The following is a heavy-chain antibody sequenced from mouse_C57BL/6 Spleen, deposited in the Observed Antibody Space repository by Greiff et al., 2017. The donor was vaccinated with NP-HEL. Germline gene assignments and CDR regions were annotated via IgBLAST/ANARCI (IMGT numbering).Heavy chain of an antibody. CDR3: ARSYGNSHFDY. J-gene: IGHJ2*01. V-gene: IGHV5-4*01. CDR1: GFTFSSYA. Sequence: EVQVVESGGGLVKPGGSLKLSCAASGFTFSSYAMSWVRQTPEKRLEWVATISDGGSYTYYPDNVKGRFTISRDNAKNNLYLQMSHLKSEDTAMYYCARSYGNSHFDYWGQGTTLTVSS. D-gene: IGHD2-1*01. CDR2: ISDGGSYT.